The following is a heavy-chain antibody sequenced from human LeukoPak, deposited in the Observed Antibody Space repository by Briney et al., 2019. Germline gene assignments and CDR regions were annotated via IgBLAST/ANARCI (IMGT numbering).Heavy chain of an antibody. CDR3: ARDIYYYYMDV. V-gene: IGHV3-53*01. Sequence: PGGSLRLSCTASGFTVSTNYMNWVRQAPGKGLEWVSVIYSGGSTYYADSVKGRFTISRDNSKNTLYLQMNSLRAEDTAVYYCARDIYYYYMDVWGKGTTVTISS. CDR2: IYSGGST. CDR1: GFTVSTNY. J-gene: IGHJ6*03.